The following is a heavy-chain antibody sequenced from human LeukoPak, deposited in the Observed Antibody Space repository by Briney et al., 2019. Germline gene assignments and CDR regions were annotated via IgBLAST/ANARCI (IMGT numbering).Heavy chain of an antibody. D-gene: IGHD6-19*01. CDR1: GFSVSSNY. J-gene: IGHJ4*02. CDR3: ARDKLGSGYSSDFDY. V-gene: IGHV3-66*02. Sequence: GGSLRLSCAASGFSVSSNYMNWVRQAPGKGLEWVSAIYTGGTTYYADSVKGRFAISRDNSKNTLYLQMNSLRAEDTAVYYCARDKLGSGYSSDFDYWGQGTLVTVSS. CDR2: IYTGGTT.